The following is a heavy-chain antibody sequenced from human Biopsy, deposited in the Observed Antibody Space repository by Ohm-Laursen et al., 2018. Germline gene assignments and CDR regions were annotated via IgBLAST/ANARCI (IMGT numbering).Heavy chain of an antibody. CDR2: IRNT. J-gene: IGHJ5*02. Sequence: GTLSLTCSASGDSISSSTYYWGWIRQPPGKGLEWIGTIRNTYFRTSLKSRVTMSVDTSKNQFSLKLSSVTAADTAVYYCARDYDTSGYYYVSWGQGTLVTVSS. CDR1: GDSISSSTYY. V-gene: IGHV4-39*01. CDR3: ARDYDTSGYYYVS. D-gene: IGHD3-22*01.